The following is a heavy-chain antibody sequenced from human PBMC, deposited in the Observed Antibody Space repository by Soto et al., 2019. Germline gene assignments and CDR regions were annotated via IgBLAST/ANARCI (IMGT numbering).Heavy chain of an antibody. CDR2: IYSGGST. Sequence: GGSLRLSCAASGFTVSSNYMSWVRQAPGKGLEWVSVIYSGGSTYYADSVKGRFTISRDNSKNTLYLQMNSLRAEDTAVYYCARDYPPFEYSSSKSDYWGQGTLVTVSS. D-gene: IGHD6-6*01. J-gene: IGHJ4*02. CDR1: GFTVSSNY. CDR3: ARDYPPFEYSSSKSDY. V-gene: IGHV3-66*01.